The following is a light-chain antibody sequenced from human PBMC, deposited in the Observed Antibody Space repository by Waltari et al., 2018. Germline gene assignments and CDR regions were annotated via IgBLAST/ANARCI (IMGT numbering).Light chain of an antibody. CDR1: SSDVGGNHY. Sequence: QSALTQPASVSGSPGQSITISCTGTSSDVGGNHYVPWYQQHPDKAPKLLIYDVTNRPSGVSNRFSGSKSGNTASLIISGLQAEDEADYYCSSYSSSGTLYVFGSGTKVTVL. CDR2: DVT. J-gene: IGLJ1*01. V-gene: IGLV2-14*03. CDR3: SSYSSSGTLYV.